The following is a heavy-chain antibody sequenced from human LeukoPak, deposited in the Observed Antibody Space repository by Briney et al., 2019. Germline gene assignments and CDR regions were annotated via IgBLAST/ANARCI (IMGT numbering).Heavy chain of an antibody. CDR3: AKILVPAARVDYYYMDV. Sequence: GGSLRLSCAASGFTFSSYGMHWVRQAPGKGLEWAAFIRYDGSNKYYADSVKGRFTISRDNSKNTLYLQMNSLRAEDTAVYYCAKILVPAARVDYYYMDVWGKGTTVTVSS. CDR1: GFTFSSYG. CDR2: IRYDGSNK. D-gene: IGHD2-2*01. J-gene: IGHJ6*03. V-gene: IGHV3-30*02.